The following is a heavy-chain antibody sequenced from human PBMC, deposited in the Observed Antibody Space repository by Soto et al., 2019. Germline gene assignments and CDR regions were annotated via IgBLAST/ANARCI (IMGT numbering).Heavy chain of an antibody. Sequence: GGSLRLSCAASGFTFSSYAMSWVRQAPGKGLEWVSAISGSGGSTYYADSVKGRFTISRDNSKNMLYLQMNRLRAEDTAVYCCAKYARTGGGGFDIWGHGKMVAVSS. J-gene: IGHJ3*02. CDR3: AKYARTGGGGFDI. D-gene: IGHD7-27*01. CDR2: ISGSGGST. V-gene: IGHV3-23*01. CDR1: GFTFSSYA.